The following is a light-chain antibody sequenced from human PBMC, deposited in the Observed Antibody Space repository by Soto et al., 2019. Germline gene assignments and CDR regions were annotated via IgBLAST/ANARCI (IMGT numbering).Light chain of an antibody. CDR1: QGLSSF. CDR2: DAS. J-gene: IGKJ1*01. CDR3: QQDHSYPAS. Sequence: DHPMTQSPSSLSASVGDRVTITCRASQGLSSFLAWFQQKPGKAPKSLIYDASTLQSGGSSRFSGSGSDTHFTPANSGLQPEDFATDDGQQDHSYPASFGQGTKVEIK. V-gene: IGKV1-16*01.